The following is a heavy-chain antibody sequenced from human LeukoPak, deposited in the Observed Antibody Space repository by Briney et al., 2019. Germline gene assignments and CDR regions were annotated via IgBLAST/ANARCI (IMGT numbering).Heavy chain of an antibody. CDR1: GFTFSSYG. CDR2: ISYDGSNK. V-gene: IGHV3-30*18. J-gene: IGHJ6*02. CDR3: AKADGSYYYYGMDV. Sequence: GGSLRLSCAASGFTFSSYGMHWVRQAPGKGLEWVAVISYDGSNKYYADSVKGRFTISRDNSKNSLYLQMNSLRAEDTALYYCAKADGSYYYYGMDVWGQGTTVTVSS. D-gene: IGHD6-19*01.